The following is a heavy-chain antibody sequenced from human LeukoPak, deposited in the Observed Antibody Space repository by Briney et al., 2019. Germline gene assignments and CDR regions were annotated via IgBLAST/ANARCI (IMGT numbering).Heavy chain of an antibody. V-gene: IGHV1-18*01. Sequence: GTSVKVSCKASGYTFTSYGISWVRQAPGQGLEWMGWINAYNGNTNYAQKLQGRVTMTTDTSTSTAYMELRSLRSDYTAVYYCGRDLEPHTIDYWGQGTLVTVSS. CDR2: INAYNGNT. CDR3: GRDLEPHTIDY. J-gene: IGHJ4*02. D-gene: IGHD1-1*01. CDR1: GYTFTSYG.